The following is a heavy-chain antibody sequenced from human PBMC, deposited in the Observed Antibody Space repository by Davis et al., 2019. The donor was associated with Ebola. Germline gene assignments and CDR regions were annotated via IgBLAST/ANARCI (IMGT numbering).Heavy chain of an antibody. CDR1: GFTVSSNY. Sequence: GESLKISCAASGFTVSSNYMSWVRQAPGKGLEWVSAISGSGGSTYYADSVKGRFTISRDNSKNTLYLQMNSLRAEDTAVYYCAKPDRSSWYNWFDPWGQGTLVTVSS. CDR2: ISGSGGST. D-gene: IGHD6-13*01. V-gene: IGHV3-23*01. CDR3: AKPDRSSWYNWFDP. J-gene: IGHJ5*02.